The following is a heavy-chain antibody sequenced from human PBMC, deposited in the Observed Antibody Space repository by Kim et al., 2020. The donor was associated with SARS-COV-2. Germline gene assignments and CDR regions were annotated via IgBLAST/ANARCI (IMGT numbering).Heavy chain of an antibody. D-gene: IGHD2-21*02. V-gene: IGHV3-30*03. CDR3: ARDYGGNSGIDY. Sequence: YYGDSVKGRFTISRDNSKNTLYLQMNRRRGEDTAVYFCARDYGGNSGIDYWGQGSLVTVSS. J-gene: IGHJ4*02.